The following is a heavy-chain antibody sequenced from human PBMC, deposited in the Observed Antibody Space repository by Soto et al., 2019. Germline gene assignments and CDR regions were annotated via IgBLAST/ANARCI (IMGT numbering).Heavy chain of an antibody. D-gene: IGHD2-21*02. CDR2: IYWDNDR. CDR1: GFSFNTRGVG. CDR3: AHLVPGPLSFAY. J-gene: IGHJ4*02. Sequence: QITLKESGPSLIKPTQTLALTCTFSGFSFNTRGVGVAWIRQPRGKTLEWLAVIYWDNDRRYRPSLTDRLRITKDMSTKQVVLTMTNVDPVDTGTYYCAHLVPGPLSFAYWGQGALVTVSS. V-gene: IGHV2-5*02.